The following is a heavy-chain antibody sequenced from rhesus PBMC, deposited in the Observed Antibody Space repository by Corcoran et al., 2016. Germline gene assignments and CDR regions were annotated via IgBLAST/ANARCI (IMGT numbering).Heavy chain of an antibody. J-gene: IGHJ3*01. D-gene: IGHD1-1*01. CDR3: ARKLRGYAFDF. CDR2: IRTKANGGTA. Sequence: EVQPVESGGGLVQPGGSLRPSCAASGFIFSDYYMSWVRHVTRKGPEWVGFIRTKANGGTAAYAASVKGRFTISRDDSNSLASLQMNSLKTEDTAMYYCARKLRGYAFDFWGQGLRVTVSS. CDR1: GFIFSDYY. V-gene: IGHV3S22*01.